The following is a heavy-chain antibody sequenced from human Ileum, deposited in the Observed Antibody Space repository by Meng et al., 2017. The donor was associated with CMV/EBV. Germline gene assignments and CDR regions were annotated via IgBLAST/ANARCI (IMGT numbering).Heavy chain of an antibody. D-gene: IGHD6-13*01. CDR1: GFTFSSRG. J-gene: IGHJ6*02. Sequence: GESLKISCAASGFTFSSRGMHWVRQAPGKGLEWVSYISSSGSTIYYADSVKGRFTISRDNAKNSLYLQMNSLEAEDTAVYYCARLYSSSWAYYYYGMDVWGQGTTVTVAS. V-gene: IGHV3-48*03. CDR2: ISSSGSTI. CDR3: ARLYSSSWAYYYYGMDV.